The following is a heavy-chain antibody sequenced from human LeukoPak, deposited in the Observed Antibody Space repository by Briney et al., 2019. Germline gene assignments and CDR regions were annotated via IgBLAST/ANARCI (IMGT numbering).Heavy chain of an antibody. CDR1: GGTFSSYA. V-gene: IGHV1-69*13. CDR2: IIPIFGTA. CDR3: ARGTIFGVVIDPYYYYYMDV. J-gene: IGHJ6*03. Sequence: ASVKVSCKASGGTFSSYAISWVRQAPGQGLEWMGGIIPIFGTANYAQKFQGRVTITADESTSTAYMELSSLRSEDTAVYYCARGTIFGVVIDPYYYYYMDVWGKGTTVTVSS. D-gene: IGHD3-3*01.